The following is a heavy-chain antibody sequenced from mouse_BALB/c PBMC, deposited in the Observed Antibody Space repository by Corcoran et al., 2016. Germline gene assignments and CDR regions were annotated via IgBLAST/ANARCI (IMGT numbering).Heavy chain of an antibody. CDR2: INTYTGEP. CDR3: ARGDGYLMDY. J-gene: IGHJ4*01. V-gene: IGHV9-1*02. D-gene: IGHD2-3*01. CDR1: GYTFTNYG. Sequence: QIQLVQSGPELKKPGETVKISCKASGYTFTNYGMNWGKQAPGKGLKWMGWINTYTGEPTYADDVKGRFAFSLETSASTAYLQINNLKNEDMATYFCARGDGYLMDYWGQGTSVTVSS.